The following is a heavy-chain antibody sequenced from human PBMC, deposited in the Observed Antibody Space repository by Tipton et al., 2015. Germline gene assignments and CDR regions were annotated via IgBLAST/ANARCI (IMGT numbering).Heavy chain of an antibody. CDR3: ARGRGRLLYWYFDL. V-gene: IGHV4-30-2*01. CDR2: IYPSGYT. D-gene: IGHD2-21*02. CDR1: GGSISNGGSS. Sequence: TLSLTCAVSGGSISNGGSSWSWIRQPPGKGLEWIGYIYPSGYTHYNPSFKSRVTISLDTSNNRFSLNLNSVTAADTAIYFCARGRGRLLYWYFDLWGRGTLVTVSS. J-gene: IGHJ2*01.